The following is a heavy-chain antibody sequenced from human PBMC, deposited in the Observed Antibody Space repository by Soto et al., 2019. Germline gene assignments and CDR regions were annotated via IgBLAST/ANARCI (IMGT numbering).Heavy chain of an antibody. D-gene: IGHD3-22*01. CDR1: GYTFTSYD. J-gene: IGHJ5*02. CDR3: ARGRYYYDSRWFDP. CDR2: MNPNSGNT. V-gene: IGHV1-8*01. Sequence: QVQLVQSGAEVKKPGASVKVSCKASGYTFTSYDINWVRQATGQGLEWMGWMNPNSGNTGYAQKFQGRVTMTRNTXXSTAYMELSSLRSEDTAVYYCARGRYYYDSRWFDPWGQGTLVTVPS.